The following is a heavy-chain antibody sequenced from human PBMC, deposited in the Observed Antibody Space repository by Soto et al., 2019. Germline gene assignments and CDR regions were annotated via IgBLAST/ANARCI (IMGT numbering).Heavy chain of an antibody. Sequence: GGSLRLSCATSGFTFSSYGMHWVRQAPGKGLEWVAVISYDGSNKYYADSVKGRFTISRDNSKNTLYLQMNSLRAEDTAVYYCAKDHSGGYSYGYGFSLGHWGQGTLVTVSS. J-gene: IGHJ4*02. D-gene: IGHD5-18*01. CDR1: GFTFSSYG. CDR2: ISYDGSNK. V-gene: IGHV3-30*18. CDR3: AKDHSGGYSYGYGFSLGH.